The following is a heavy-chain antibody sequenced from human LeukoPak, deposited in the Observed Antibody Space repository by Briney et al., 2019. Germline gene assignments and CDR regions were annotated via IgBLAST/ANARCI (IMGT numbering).Heavy chain of an antibody. CDR3: ARTLYYYDSSGYFY. CDR1: GFTLSKYS. V-gene: IGHV3-48*01. D-gene: IGHD3-22*01. J-gene: IGHJ4*02. Sequence: GGSLRLSCAASGFTLSKYSMNWVRQAPGKGLEWVSYISPSSSNILYADSVKGRFTISRDNTKNSLYLQMNSLRAQDTAVYYCARTLYYYDSSGYFYWGQGTLVTVSS. CDR2: ISPSSSNI.